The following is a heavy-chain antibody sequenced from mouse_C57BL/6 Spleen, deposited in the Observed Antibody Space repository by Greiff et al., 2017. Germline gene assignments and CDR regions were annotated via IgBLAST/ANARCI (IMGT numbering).Heavy chain of an antibody. CDR2: IWGDGST. Sequence: QVQLKQSGPGLVAPSQSLSITCTVSGFSLTSYGVSWVRQPPGKGLEWLGVIWGDGSTNYHSALISRLSISKDNSKNEVFLKLNSRQTDDTATYYCANQKDYGSSWGWYFDVWGTGTTVTVSS. CDR3: ANQKDYGSSWGWYFDV. CDR1: GFSLTSYG. D-gene: IGHD1-1*01. V-gene: IGHV2-3*01. J-gene: IGHJ1*03.